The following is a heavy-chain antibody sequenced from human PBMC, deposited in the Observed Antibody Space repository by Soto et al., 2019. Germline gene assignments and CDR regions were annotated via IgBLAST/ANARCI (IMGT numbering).Heavy chain of an antibody. CDR2: ISVYNGNT. J-gene: IGHJ4*02. CDR3: ARDLAPAMIVVWYFDY. CDR1: GYTFTSYG. Sequence: QVQLVQSGAEVKKPGASVKVSCKASGYTFTSYGISWVRQAPGQGPEWMGWISVYNGNTNYAQNLQGRVTMTTDTPRSTAYMELRTLRSDDTAVYYWARDLAPAMIVVWYFDYWAQGPLVTVSS. V-gene: IGHV1-18*04. D-gene: IGHD3-22*01.